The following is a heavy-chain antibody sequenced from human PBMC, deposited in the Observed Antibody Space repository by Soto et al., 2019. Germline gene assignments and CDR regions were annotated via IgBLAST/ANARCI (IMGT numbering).Heavy chain of an antibody. J-gene: IGHJ4*02. V-gene: IGHV3-30-3*01. CDR3: ARDPVVVAATAYYFDY. D-gene: IGHD2-15*01. CDR2: ISYDGSNK. CDR1: GFTFSSYA. Sequence: QVQLVESGGGVVQPGRSLRLSCAASGFTFSSYAMHWVREAPGKELEWVAVISYDGSNKYYADSVKGRFTISRDNSKNTLYLQMSSLRAEDTAVYYCARDPVVVAATAYYFDYWGQGTLVTVSS.